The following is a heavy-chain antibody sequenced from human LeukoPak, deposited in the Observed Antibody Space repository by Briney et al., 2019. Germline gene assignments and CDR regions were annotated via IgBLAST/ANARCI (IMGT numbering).Heavy chain of an antibody. Sequence: SVKVSCKVSGHTLSDLTVHWVRQAPGSGPEWMGGFAPEIGERVNAQKFQGRVTLTEDTSTDTAYMDLSSLRSEDTAVYYCATWVGTLRGGYFVYWGHGTLVTVSS. CDR3: ATWVGTLRGGYFVY. CDR2: FAPEIGER. V-gene: IGHV1-24*01. J-gene: IGHJ4*01. CDR1: GHTLSDLT. D-gene: IGHD4-23*01.